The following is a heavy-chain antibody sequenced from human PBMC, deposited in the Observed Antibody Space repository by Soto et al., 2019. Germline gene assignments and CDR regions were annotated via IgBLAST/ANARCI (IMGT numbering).Heavy chain of an antibody. Sequence: SVKVSCKTSGFTFSSSAVHWVRQARGHRLQWIGWIDVGSGNANYAQMLQERIGISRDMSTSTAYMELSSLRPADTAMYYCTRHHPHHYDSSGYFDYWGQGTLVTVSS. CDR3: TRHHPHHYDSSGYFDY. CDR2: IDVGSGNA. D-gene: IGHD3-22*01. J-gene: IGHJ4*02. V-gene: IGHV1-58*01. CDR1: GFTFSSSA.